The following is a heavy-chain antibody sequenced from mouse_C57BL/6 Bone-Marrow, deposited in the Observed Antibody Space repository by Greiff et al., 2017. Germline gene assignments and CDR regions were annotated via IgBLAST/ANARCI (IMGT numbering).Heavy chain of an antibody. CDR1: GFTFSSYG. CDR3: ARQSFITTVVSYFDY. CDR2: ISSGGSYT. J-gene: IGHJ2*01. Sequence: EVMLVESGGDLVKPGGSLKLSCAASGFTFSSYGMSWVRQTPDKRLEWVATISSGGSYTYYPDSVKGRYTISRDNATNTLYLQMSSLKSEDTAMYYCARQSFITTVVSYFDYWGQGTTLTVSS. V-gene: IGHV5-6*01. D-gene: IGHD1-1*01.